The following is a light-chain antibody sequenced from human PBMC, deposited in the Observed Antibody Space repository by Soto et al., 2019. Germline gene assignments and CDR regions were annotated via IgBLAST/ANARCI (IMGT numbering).Light chain of an antibody. J-gene: IGKJ1*01. V-gene: IGKV1-5*01. Sequence: DIQMTQSPSTLSGYVGDRVTFTCRACQSISTWLAWYQQKPGKAPKLLIYDASSLQSDVPSRFSGSGSGTEFTLTISALQTDDFASYYCQQYMNYATFGQGTKVEIK. CDR1: QSISTW. CDR2: DAS. CDR3: QQYMNYAT.